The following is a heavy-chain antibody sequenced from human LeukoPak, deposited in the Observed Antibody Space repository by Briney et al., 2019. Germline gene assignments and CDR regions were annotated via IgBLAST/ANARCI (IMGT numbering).Heavy chain of an antibody. Sequence: GGSLRLSCAASGFTFSSYSMNWVRQAPGKGLEWVSSISSSSSYIYYADSVKGRFTISRDSAKNSLYLQMNSLRAEDTAVYYCASFASNLIGLDYWGQGTLVTVSS. CDR2: ISSSSSYI. D-gene: IGHD3-16*02. V-gene: IGHV3-21*01. CDR3: ASFASNLIGLDY. J-gene: IGHJ4*02. CDR1: GFTFSSYS.